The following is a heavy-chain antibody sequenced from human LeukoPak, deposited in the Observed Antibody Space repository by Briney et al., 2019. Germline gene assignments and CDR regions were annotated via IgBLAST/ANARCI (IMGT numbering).Heavy chain of an antibody. Sequence: GGSLRLSCAASGFTFSSYGMSWVRQAPGKGLEWVSGINWDGGSTGYADSVKGRFTISRDNAKNSLYLQMNSLRAEDTALYYCARGDSGSYLDAFDIWGQGTMVTVSS. V-gene: IGHV3-20*04. D-gene: IGHD1-26*01. CDR3: ARGDSGSYLDAFDI. CDR2: INWDGGST. CDR1: GFTFSSYG. J-gene: IGHJ3*02.